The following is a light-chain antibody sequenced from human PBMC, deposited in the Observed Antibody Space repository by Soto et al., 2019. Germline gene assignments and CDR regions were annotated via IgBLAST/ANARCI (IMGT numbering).Light chain of an antibody. V-gene: IGLV1-40*01. CDR1: ISNIGRGYD. J-gene: IGLJ3*02. CDR2: GDS. CDR3: QTFDSSLTISWV. Sequence: QSVLTQPPSVSGAPRHRVTISCTGSISNIGRGYDVHWYQQLPGSAPRLLLSGDSNRPSGVPDRFSGSRSGTSASLAITGLQAEDEGDYYCQTFDSSLTISWVFGGGTKVTVL.